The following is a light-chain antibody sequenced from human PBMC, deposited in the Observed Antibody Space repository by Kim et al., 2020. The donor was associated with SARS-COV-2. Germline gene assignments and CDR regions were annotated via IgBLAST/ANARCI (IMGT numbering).Light chain of an antibody. Sequence: EIVLTQSPGTLSLSPGERATLSCRASQSVSSSYLAWYQQKPGQAPRLLIYGASYRATGIPDRFSGSGSGTDFTLTISRLEPEDFAVYYCQQYGSSPPWTFGQVTKVDIK. CDR3: QQYGSSPPWT. CDR1: QSVSSSY. CDR2: GAS. V-gene: IGKV3-20*01. J-gene: IGKJ1*01.